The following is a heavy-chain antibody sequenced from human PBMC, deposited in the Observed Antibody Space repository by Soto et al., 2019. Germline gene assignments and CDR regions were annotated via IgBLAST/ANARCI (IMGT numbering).Heavy chain of an antibody. CDR1: GGTFSRHS. CDR3: ARDLTSVRVS. J-gene: IGHJ4*02. V-gene: IGHV1-69*01. Sequence: QVQMVQSGAEVKKPGSSARVSCKVSGGTFSRHSISWVRQAPGQGLEWMGGIIPIFDATQYAQKFQGRLTITADASTTTFHMDLSGLRPEDTAIYYCARDLTSVRVSWGQGTLVTVS. D-gene: IGHD6-13*01. CDR2: IIPIFDAT.